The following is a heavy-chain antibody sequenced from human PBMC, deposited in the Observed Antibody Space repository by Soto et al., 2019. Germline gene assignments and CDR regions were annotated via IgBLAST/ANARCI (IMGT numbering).Heavy chain of an antibody. CDR3: ANAREWLVLHY. Sequence: GGSLRLSCAASGFTFSSYGMHWVRQAPGKGLEWVAVIWYDGSNKYYADSVKGRFTISRDNSKNTLYLQMNSLRAEDTAVYYCANAREWLVLHYWGQGTLVTVSS. J-gene: IGHJ4*02. V-gene: IGHV3-33*08. D-gene: IGHD6-19*01. CDR2: IWYDGSNK. CDR1: GFTFSSYG.